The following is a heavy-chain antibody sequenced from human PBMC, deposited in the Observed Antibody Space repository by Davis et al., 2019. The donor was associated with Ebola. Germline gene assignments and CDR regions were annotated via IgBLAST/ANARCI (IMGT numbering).Heavy chain of an antibody. V-gene: IGHV4-59*08. CDR3: ARQESQLHRYYFNA. D-gene: IGHD6-6*01. CDR2: IYYTGTT. J-gene: IGHJ4*02. CDR1: GASIRSHH. Sequence: MPSETLSLTCTVSGASIRSHHSSWIRQPPGKGLAWIGYIYYTGTTNFNPFLKSRVTLSVHTSENKFSLKLSSVTAADTAVYYCARQESQLHRYYFNAWGQGTLVTVSS.